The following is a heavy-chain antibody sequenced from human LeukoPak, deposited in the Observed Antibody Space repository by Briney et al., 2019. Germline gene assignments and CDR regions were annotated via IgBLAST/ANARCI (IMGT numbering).Heavy chain of an antibody. CDR3: AKDMGSRATNLDY. CDR2: VSSIGISS. CDR1: GFTFSNYA. D-gene: IGHD1-26*01. J-gene: IGHJ4*02. V-gene: IGHV3-23*01. Sequence: GGSLRLSCTASGFTFSNYAITWVRQAPGKGLEWVSSVSSIGISSYYADSVKGRFIISRDNSQNTLYLQMNSLRAEDTAIYYCAKDMGSRATNLDYWGQGTLVTVSS.